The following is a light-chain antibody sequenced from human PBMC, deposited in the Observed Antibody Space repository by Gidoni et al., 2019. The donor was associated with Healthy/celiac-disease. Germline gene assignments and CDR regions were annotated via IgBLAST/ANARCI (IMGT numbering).Light chain of an antibody. CDR3: QQYGRT. CDR2: GAS. V-gene: IGKV3-20*01. Sequence: EIVLTQSPGTLSLSPGERATLSCRASQSVSSSYLAWYQQKPGQAPRLLLYGASSRATGIPDRFSGSGSGTDFTLTISRLEPEDFAVYYCQQYGRTFXXXTKVEIK. CDR1: QSVSSSY. J-gene: IGKJ1*01.